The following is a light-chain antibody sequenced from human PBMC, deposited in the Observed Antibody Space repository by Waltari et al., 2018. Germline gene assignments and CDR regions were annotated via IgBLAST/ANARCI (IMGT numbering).Light chain of an antibody. V-gene: IGLV3-25*03. CDR2: KDR. Sequence: SYELTQPPSVSVSPGQTARITCSGDALPKQYVNWYQRKSGQAPILVMDKDRESPSGIPGRFSGSSSGKTVTLTISGVQAEDEADYHCQSGDNSGTNRVLFGGGTKLTVL. J-gene: IGLJ2*01. CDR1: ALPKQY. CDR3: QSGDNSGTNRVL.